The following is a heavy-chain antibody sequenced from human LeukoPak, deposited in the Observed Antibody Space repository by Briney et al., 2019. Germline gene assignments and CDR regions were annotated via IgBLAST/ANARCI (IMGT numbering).Heavy chain of an antibody. D-gene: IGHD3-10*01. Sequence: PGGSLRLSCAASGFTFSSYSMSWVRQPPGKGLEWIGSIYYSGSTYYNPSLKSRVTISVDTSKNQFSLKLSSVTAADTAVYYCARHQLAHYYGSGSYAQALDYWGQGTLVTVSS. CDR2: IYYSGST. J-gene: IGHJ4*02. CDR1: GFTFSSYS. V-gene: IGHV4-39*01. CDR3: ARHQLAHYYGSGSYAQALDY.